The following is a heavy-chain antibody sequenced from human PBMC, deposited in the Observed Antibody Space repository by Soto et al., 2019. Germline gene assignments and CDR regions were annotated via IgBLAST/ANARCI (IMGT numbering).Heavy chain of an antibody. CDR2: INHSGST. V-gene: IGHV4-34*01. Sequence: SETLSLTCAVYGGSFSGYYWSWIRQPPGKGLEWIGEINHSGSTNYNPSLKSRVTISVDTSKNQFSLKLSSVTAADTAVYYCARDIGVVRYYYYGMDVWGQGTTVTVSS. D-gene: IGHD3-3*01. CDR3: ARDIGVVRYYYYGMDV. CDR1: GGSFSGYY. J-gene: IGHJ6*02.